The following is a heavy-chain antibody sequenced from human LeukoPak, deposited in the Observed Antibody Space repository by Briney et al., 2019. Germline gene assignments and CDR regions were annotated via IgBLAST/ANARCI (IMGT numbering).Heavy chain of an antibody. Sequence: SETLSLTCTVSGGSVTSGSFYWSWIRQPAGKGLEWIGRVYSSGSINYNPSLESRVTISVGTSKNQFSLKLKSVTAADTAVYYCARDSMRGILWTMDVWGQGTTVTVSS. D-gene: IGHD2-21*01. CDR1: GGSVTSGSFY. V-gene: IGHV4-61*02. CDR2: VYSSGSI. CDR3: ARDSMRGILWTMDV. J-gene: IGHJ6*02.